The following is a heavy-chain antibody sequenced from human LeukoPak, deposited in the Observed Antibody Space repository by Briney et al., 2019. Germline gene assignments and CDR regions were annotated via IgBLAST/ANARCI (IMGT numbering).Heavy chain of an antibody. J-gene: IGHJ3*02. CDR2: IYYSGST. D-gene: IGHD1-1*01. Sequence: GSLRLSCAVSGFDFSTYWMTWVRQPPGKGLEWIGSIYYSGSTYYNPSLKSRVTISVDTSKNQFSLKLSSVTAADTAVYYCARSTGSRVLNAFDIWGQGTMVTVSS. CDR1: GFDFSTYW. V-gene: IGHV4-39*01. CDR3: ARSTGSRVLNAFDI.